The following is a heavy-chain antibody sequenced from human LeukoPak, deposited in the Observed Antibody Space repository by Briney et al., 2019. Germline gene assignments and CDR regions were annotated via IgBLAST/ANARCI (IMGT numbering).Heavy chain of an antibody. CDR2: ITSGAGST. CDR1: GFTISDYY. Sequence: GGSLRLSCDASGFTISDYYMSWIRQSPGKGLEWISYITSGAGSTKYADSVKGRFTISRDKAKNSVALQLNSLRAEDTAVYYCTRERRGTYYAFESWGQGTLVTVSS. D-gene: IGHD3-16*01. CDR3: TRERRGTYYAFES. J-gene: IGHJ4*02. V-gene: IGHV3-11*01.